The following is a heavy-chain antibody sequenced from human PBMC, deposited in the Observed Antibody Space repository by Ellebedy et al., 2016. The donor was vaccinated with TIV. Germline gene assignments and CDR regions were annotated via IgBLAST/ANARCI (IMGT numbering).Heavy chain of an antibody. V-gene: IGHV4-30-2*01. J-gene: IGHJ5*02. CDR2: IYHSGST. Sequence: LRLSCAVSGGSISSGAYSWSRLRQPPGKGLEWLGYIYHSGSTYYNPSLKSRVTISVDRSKNQFSLKLTSVTAADTAVYYCARGVGWFGTRWFDPWGQGTLVTVSS. D-gene: IGHD3-10*01. CDR1: GGSISSGAYS. CDR3: ARGVGWFGTRWFDP.